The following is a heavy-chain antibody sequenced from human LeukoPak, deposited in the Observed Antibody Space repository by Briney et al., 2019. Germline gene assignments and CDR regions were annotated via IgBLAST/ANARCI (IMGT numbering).Heavy chain of an antibody. Sequence: SETLSLTCAVYGGSFSGYYWSWIRQPPGKGLEWIGEINHSGSTNYNSSLKSRVTISVDTSKNQFSLKLSSVTAADTAVYYCARGVNFRPNLFGVVIIPVSGFDYWGQGTLVTVSS. CDR1: GGSFSGYY. V-gene: IGHV4-34*01. D-gene: IGHD3-3*01. CDR2: INHSGST. J-gene: IGHJ4*02. CDR3: ARGVNFRPNLFGVVIIPVSGFDY.